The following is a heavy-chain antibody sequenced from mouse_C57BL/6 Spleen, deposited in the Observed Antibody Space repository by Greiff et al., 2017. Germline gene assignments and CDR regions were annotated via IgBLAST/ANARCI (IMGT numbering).Heavy chain of an antibody. CDR3: AKNHDYAMDY. Sequence: QVQLQQSGPGLVQPSQRLSITCTASGFSLTSYGVHWVRQSPGKGLEWLGVIWRGGSPDYNAAFMSRLTITKDNSKSQVFFKMNSLQAYATTIYYCAKNHDYAMDYWGQGTSVTVSS. CDR2: IWRGGSP. J-gene: IGHJ4*01. CDR1: GFSLTSYG. V-gene: IGHV2-5*01.